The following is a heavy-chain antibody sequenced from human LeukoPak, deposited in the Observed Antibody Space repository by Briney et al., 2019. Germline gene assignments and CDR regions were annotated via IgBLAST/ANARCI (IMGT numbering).Heavy chain of an antibody. CDR3: AGDSCSSTSCRKKFDN. J-gene: IGHJ4*02. CDR1: GDSISSANYY. D-gene: IGHD2-2*01. Sequence: SETLSLTPTLSGDSISSANYYWGWVRQPPGKGLEWIGSIYFSGNTYYSPSLKSRVTISVETSKVQFSLKLSSVTAADTAVYYCAGDSCSSTSCRKKFDNWGQGTLVTVSS. V-gene: IGHV4-39*07. CDR2: IYFSGNT.